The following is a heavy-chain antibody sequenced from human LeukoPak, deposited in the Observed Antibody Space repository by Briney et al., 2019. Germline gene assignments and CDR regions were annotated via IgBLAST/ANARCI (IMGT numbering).Heavy chain of an antibody. V-gene: IGHV3-30*18. Sequence: GGSLRLSCAASGFTFSSYGMHWVRQAPGKGLEWVAVISYDGSNKYYADSVKGRFTISRDNSKNTLYLQMNSLRAEDTAVYYCAKQPPDYYDCSGYDYYCYGMDVWGQGTTVTVSS. CDR2: ISYDGSNK. CDR3: AKQPPDYYDCSGYDYYCYGMDV. CDR1: GFTFSSYG. J-gene: IGHJ6*02. D-gene: IGHD3-22*01.